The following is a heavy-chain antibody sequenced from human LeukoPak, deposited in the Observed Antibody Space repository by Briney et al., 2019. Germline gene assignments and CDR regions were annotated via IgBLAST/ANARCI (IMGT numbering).Heavy chain of an antibody. J-gene: IGHJ3*02. CDR1: GFTFSDCH. V-gene: IGHV3-33*01. CDR2: IWYDEDAK. CDR3: ARGRGGDAFDI. D-gene: IGHD2-15*01. Sequence: GGALRLSCAASGFTFSDCHIHWVRQAPGKGLDWVALIWYDEDAKFYADSVKGRFTISRDNSKDTLYLQMNSLGVEDTAVYYCARGRGGDAFDIWGQGTMVTVSS.